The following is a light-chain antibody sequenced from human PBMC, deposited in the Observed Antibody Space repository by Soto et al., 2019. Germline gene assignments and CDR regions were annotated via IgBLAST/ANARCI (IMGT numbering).Light chain of an antibody. CDR3: QQGHNAPRT. J-gene: IGKJ4*01. CDR2: DAS. CDR1: QSISSY. Sequence: DIQMTQSPSSLSASVGDRVTITCRASQSISSYLIWYQQKPGKAPHLLIYDASTLQSGVPSRFSGSGSGTEFTLTISSLQPDDFATYYCQQGHNAPRTFGGGTKVDIK. V-gene: IGKV1-39*01.